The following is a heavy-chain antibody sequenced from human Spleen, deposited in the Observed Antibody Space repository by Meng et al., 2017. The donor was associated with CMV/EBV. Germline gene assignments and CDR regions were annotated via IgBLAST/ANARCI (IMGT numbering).Heavy chain of an antibody. V-gene: IGHV1-2*02. Sequence: ASVKVSCKASGYTFTGYYLHWVRQAPGQGLEWMGWINPITGGTNYAQKFQGRVTMTRDTSISTAYMELSRLRSDDTAMYYCARHRVSWFDPWGQGTLVTVSS. CDR2: INPITGGT. CDR3: ARHRVSWFDP. CDR1: GYTFTGYY. J-gene: IGHJ5*02.